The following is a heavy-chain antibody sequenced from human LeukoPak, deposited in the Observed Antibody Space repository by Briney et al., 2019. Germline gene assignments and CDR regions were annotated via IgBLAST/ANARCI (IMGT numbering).Heavy chain of an antibody. CDR2: IRFDGSGK. Sequence: GGTLRLSCAAPAFTFSSYGMHWVRQAPGKGPERVAFIRFDGSGKYYAGSMKGRLTISRDNSKNTVYLQMESLRVGDTAFYYCAKDGWLQSLDYWGQGTLVAVSA. CDR3: AKDGWLQSLDY. D-gene: IGHD5-18*01. J-gene: IGHJ4*02. CDR1: AFTFSSYG. V-gene: IGHV3-30*02.